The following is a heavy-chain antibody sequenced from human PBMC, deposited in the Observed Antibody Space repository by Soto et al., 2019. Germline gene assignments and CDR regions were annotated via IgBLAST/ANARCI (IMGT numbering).Heavy chain of an antibody. J-gene: IGHJ4*02. CDR1: GGSFSGYY. CDR3: AGHYDSSGYLFDY. D-gene: IGHD3-22*01. Sequence: PSETLSLTCAVYGGSFSGYYWSWIRQPPGKGLEWIGEINHSGSTNYNPSLKSRVTISVDTSKNQFSLKLSSVTAADTAVYYCAGHYDSSGYLFDYWGQGTLVTVLL. V-gene: IGHV4-34*01. CDR2: INHSGST.